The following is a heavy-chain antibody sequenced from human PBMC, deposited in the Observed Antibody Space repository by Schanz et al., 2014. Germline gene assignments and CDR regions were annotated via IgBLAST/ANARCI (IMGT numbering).Heavy chain of an antibody. V-gene: IGHV1-18*01. D-gene: IGHD3-16*02. Sequence: QLMQSGSEVRKPGASVKVSCKASGYIFGSHGMTWVRQAPGQGPELMGWINAHTGNTQYAQKFQGRVNMTRDTVTTTVHLELTRLRTDDTAIYYCARVHNATYRYNSPGAFDIWGQGTRVTVSS. CDR1: GYIFGSHG. J-gene: IGHJ3*02. CDR2: INAHTGNT. CDR3: ARVHNATYRYNSPGAFDI.